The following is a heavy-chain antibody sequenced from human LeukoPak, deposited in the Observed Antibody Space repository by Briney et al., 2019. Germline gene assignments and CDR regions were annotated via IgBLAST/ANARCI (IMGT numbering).Heavy chain of an antibody. V-gene: IGHV4-4*07. CDR1: GGSISSYY. D-gene: IGHD5-18*01. J-gene: IGHJ4*02. CDR3: ARIPYSYGYFDY. Sequence: SETLSLTCTVSGGSISSYYWSWIRQPAGKGLEWIGRIYTSGSTNYNPSLKSRVTMSVGTSKNQFSLKLSSVTAADTAVYYCARIPYSYGYFDYWGQGTLVTVSS. CDR2: IYTSGST.